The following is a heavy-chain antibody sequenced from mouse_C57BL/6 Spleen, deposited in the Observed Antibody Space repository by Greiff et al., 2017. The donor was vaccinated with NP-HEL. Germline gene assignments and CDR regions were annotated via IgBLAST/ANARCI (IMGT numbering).Heavy chain of an antibody. J-gene: IGHJ2*01. CDR3: ARGDYGSRGDY. CDR1: GYTFTSYW. D-gene: IGHD1-1*01. CDR2: IDPSDSET. V-gene: IGHV1-52*01. Sequence: QVQLQQPGAELVMPGASVKLSCKASGYTFTSYWMHWVKQRPGQGLEWIGNIDPSDSETHYNQKFKDKATLTVDKSSSTAYMQLSSLTSEDSAVYYCARGDYGSRGDYWGQGTTLTVSS.